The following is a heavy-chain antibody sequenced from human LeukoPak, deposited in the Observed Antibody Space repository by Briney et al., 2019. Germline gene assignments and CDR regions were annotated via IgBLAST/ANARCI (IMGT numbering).Heavy chain of an antibody. Sequence: GRSLRLSCAASGFTFTSYGMHWVRQAPGKGLEWVALISDDGKKKVYADPVKGRFTIFRDNAKNSLYLQMNSLRAEDTAVYYCARDGVTYYYDSSGYHDSPFDYWGQGTLVTVSS. D-gene: IGHD3-22*01. CDR1: GFTFTSYG. J-gene: IGHJ4*02. V-gene: IGHV3-30*03. CDR3: ARDGVTYYYDSSGYHDSPFDY. CDR2: ISDDGKKK.